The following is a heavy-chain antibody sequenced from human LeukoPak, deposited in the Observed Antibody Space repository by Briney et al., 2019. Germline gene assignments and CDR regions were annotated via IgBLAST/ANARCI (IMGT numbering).Heavy chain of an antibody. CDR2: ISGSGGST. D-gene: IGHD3-9*01. V-gene: IGHV3-23*01. CDR3: ARLRYFDWLLQTMYYFDY. J-gene: IGHJ4*02. CDR1: GFTFSSYA. Sequence: GGSLRLSCAASGFTFSSYAMSWVRQAPGKGLEWVSAISGSGGSTYYADSVKGRFTISRDNSKNTLYLRMNSLRAEDTAVYYCARLRYFDWLLQTMYYFDYWGQGTLVTVSS.